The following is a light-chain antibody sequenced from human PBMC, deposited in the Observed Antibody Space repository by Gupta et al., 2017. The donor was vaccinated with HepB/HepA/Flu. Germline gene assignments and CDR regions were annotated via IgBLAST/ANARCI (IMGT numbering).Light chain of an antibody. CDR3: MQAQQTPRT. Sequence: DIVMTQSPLSLPVTPGEPASISSMSSQSFLHSSGYNYLDWYLQKPGKSPQLLIYLGSNRASGVPYRFSGSGSGTDFTLKISRVEAEDVGIYYCMQAQQTPRTFGQGTKVEIK. J-gene: IGKJ1*01. CDR2: LGS. V-gene: IGKV2-28*01. CDR1: QSFLHSSGYNY.